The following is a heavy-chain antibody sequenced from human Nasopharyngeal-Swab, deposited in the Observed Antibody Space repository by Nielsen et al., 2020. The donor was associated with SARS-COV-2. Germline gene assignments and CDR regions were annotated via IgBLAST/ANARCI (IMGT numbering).Heavy chain of an antibody. D-gene: IGHD2-2*02. Sequence: ASVKVSCKASGYTFTGYSMHWVRQAPGQGLEWMGRINPNSGGTNYAQKFQGRVTMTRDTSISTAYMELSRLRSDDTAVYYCAAPGGYCSSTSCYRASYYYYYGMDVWGQGTTVTVSS. J-gene: IGHJ6*02. CDR2: INPNSGGT. CDR1: GYTFTGYS. V-gene: IGHV1-2*06. CDR3: AAPGGYCSSTSCYRASYYYYYGMDV.